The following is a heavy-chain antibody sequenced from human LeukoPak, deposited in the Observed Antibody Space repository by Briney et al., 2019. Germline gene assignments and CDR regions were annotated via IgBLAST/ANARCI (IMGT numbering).Heavy chain of an antibody. J-gene: IGHJ5*02. V-gene: IGHV1-8*01. Sequence: ASVKVSCKASGYTFTSYDINWVRQATGQGLEWMGWMNPNSGNTGYAQKFQGRVTMTRNTSISTAYMELSSLRSEDTAVYYCARGKYYGSGPPYNWFDPWGQGTVVTVSS. CDR2: MNPNSGNT. CDR1: GYTFTSYD. D-gene: IGHD3-10*01. CDR3: ARGKYYGSGPPYNWFDP.